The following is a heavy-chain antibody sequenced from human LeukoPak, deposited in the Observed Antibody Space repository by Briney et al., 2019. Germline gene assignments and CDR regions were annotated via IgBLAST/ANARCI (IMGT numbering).Heavy chain of an antibody. CDR1: GGSFGGYY. V-gene: IGHV4-34*01. D-gene: IGHD3-3*01. J-gene: IGHJ4*02. Sequence: PSETLSLTCAVYGGSFGGYYWSWIRQPPGKGLEWIGEINHSGSTNYNPSLKSRVTISVDTSKNQFSLKLSSVTAADTAVYYCARGPRITIFGVVIGTFDYWGQGTLVTVSS. CDR2: INHSGST. CDR3: ARGPRITIFGVVIGTFDY.